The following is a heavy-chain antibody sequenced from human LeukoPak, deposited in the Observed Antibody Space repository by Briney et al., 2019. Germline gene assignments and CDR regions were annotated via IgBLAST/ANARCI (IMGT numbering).Heavy chain of an antibody. Sequence: PGGSLRLSCAASGFTFSSYAMHWVRQAPGKGLEYVSAISSNGGSTYYANSVKGRFTISRDNSKNTLYLQMGSLRAGDMAVYYCARDGGADIVVVPAAIHFDYWGQGTLVTVSS. CDR3: ARDGGADIVVVPAAIHFDY. J-gene: IGHJ4*02. D-gene: IGHD2-2*01. CDR1: GFTFSSYA. V-gene: IGHV3-64*01. CDR2: ISSNGGST.